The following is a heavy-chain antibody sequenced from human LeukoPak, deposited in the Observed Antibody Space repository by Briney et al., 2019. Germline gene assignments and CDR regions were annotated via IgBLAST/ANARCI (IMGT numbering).Heavy chain of an antibody. CDR3: ARGRPTGITIFGVVIQNWFDP. Sequence: PGRSLRLSCAASGFTFSSYAMHWVRQAPGKGLEWVAVISYDGSNKYYADSVKGRFTISRDNSKNTLCLQMNSLRAEDTAVYYCARGRPTGITIFGVVIQNWFDPWGQGTLVTVSS. D-gene: IGHD3-3*01. CDR2: ISYDGSNK. J-gene: IGHJ5*02. CDR1: GFTFSSYA. V-gene: IGHV3-30-3*01.